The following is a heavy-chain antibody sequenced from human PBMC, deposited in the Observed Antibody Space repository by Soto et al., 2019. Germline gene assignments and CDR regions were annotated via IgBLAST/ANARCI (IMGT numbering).Heavy chain of an antibody. D-gene: IGHD3-16*01. CDR2: MNPGSGDT. Sequence: ASVKVSCKASGYSFTNNDVSWVRQATGQGLEWMGWMNPGSGDTGYAQKFQGRVTMTRDISIATAYMELSSLRSDDTAIYYCARMATFGSLNWFDPWGQETLVT. CDR3: ARMATFGSLNWFDP. V-gene: IGHV1-8*01. J-gene: IGHJ5*02. CDR1: GYSFTNND.